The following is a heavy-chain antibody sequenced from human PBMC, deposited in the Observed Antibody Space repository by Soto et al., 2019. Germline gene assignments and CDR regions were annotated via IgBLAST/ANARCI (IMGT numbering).Heavy chain of an antibody. D-gene: IGHD5-12*01. CDR1: GFAFSSYA. Sequence: GGSLRLSFAASGFAFSSYAMSWVRRSPGKGLGWVSAISGSGGSTYYADSVKGRFTISRDNSKNTLYLQMNSLRAEDTAVYYCAETGRAVATTFDYWGQGTLVTVSS. V-gene: IGHV3-23*01. CDR2: ISGSGGST. J-gene: IGHJ4*02. CDR3: AETGRAVATTFDY.